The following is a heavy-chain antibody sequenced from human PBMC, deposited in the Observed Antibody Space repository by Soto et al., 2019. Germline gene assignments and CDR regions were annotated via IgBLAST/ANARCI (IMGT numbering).Heavy chain of an antibody. J-gene: IGHJ6*02. Sequence: SLRLSCVGSGFTFSNFGMHWVRQAAGKGLEWVAGISYDGRSESYVDSVRGRFTLSRDNSKNTLSLQMISLRPEDTGVYYCAKDLDVVMVLSATRGLEVWGQGT. V-gene: IGHV3-30*18. CDR3: AKDLDVVMVLSATRGLEV. D-gene: IGHD2-15*01. CDR1: GFTFSNFG. CDR2: ISYDGRSE.